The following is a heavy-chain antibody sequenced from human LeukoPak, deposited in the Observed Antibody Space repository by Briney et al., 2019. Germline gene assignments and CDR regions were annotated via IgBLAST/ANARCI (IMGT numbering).Heavy chain of an antibody. CDR2: INHRGST. Sequence: SETLSLTFAVYGESLSKYYWTWIPQSPGKGLEWIGEINHRGSTNLNPSLKSRVTISLDTSKNQFSLRLTYVTAADTAVYYCARGTPHYYGSGSYYIRRFDPWGQGTLVTVSS. V-gene: IGHV4-34*01. CDR3: ARGTPHYYGSGSYYIRRFDP. CDR1: GESLSKYY. J-gene: IGHJ5*02. D-gene: IGHD3-10*01.